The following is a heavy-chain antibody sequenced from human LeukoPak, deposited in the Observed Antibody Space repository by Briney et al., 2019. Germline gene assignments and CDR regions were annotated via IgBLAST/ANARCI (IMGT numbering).Heavy chain of an antibody. V-gene: IGHV3-21*01. Sequence: GGSLRLSCAASGFTFSSYSMNWVRQAPGKALEWVSCISSTSRYIYYADSVKGRFTISRDNAKNSVYLQINSLRAEDTAVYYCTRAVAADDFSPGYWGQGTLVTVSS. CDR3: TRAVAADDFSPGY. J-gene: IGHJ4*02. D-gene: IGHD3/OR15-3a*01. CDR1: GFTFSSYS. CDR2: ISSTSRYI.